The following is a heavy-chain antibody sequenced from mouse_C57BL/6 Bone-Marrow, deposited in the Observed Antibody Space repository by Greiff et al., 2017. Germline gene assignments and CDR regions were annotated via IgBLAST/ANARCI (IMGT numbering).Heavy chain of an antibody. CDR2: ISSDGSST. CDR1: GYSFSSYG. V-gene: IGHV5-6*01. CDR3: ARDKDEKDY. J-gene: IGHJ2*01. Sequence: EVQLVQSGRDLVKPGGSVKLSCAASGYSFSSYGMYWVRQTPDKRLEWVGTISSDGSSTSYQHRVKGQSTITRDNAKNTLYLQMSSLTSEDSAMYYCARDKDEKDYWGQGTTLTVSS.